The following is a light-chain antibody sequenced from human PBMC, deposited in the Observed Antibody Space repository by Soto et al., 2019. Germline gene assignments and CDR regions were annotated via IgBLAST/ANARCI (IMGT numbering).Light chain of an antibody. CDR2: GAF. CDR3: LQHNTFPWT. J-gene: IGKJ1*01. Sequence: DIQMTQSRSAMSGSVGDRVSITCRGIHGINDNLAWFQQKPGQVPKRLIYGAFSLQRGVPSRFSGSGSGTEFTLTISSLQPEDFATYYCLQHNTFPWTFGQGTKVDIK. V-gene: IGKV1-17*03. CDR1: HGINDN.